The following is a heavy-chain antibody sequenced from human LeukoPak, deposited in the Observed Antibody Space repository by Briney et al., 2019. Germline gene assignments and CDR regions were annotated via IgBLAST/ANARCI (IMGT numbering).Heavy chain of an antibody. D-gene: IGHD3-10*01. CDR1: GFTVSSND. V-gene: IGHV3-66*01. J-gene: IGHJ4*02. Sequence: GGSLRLSCAASGFTVSSNDMTWVRQTPGKGLEWVSIIYSGGNTYYADSVKGRFTISRDNSKNTLYLQTNSLRAEDTAVFYCARDRPGDGYFDYWGQGTLVTVSS. CDR2: IYSGGNT. CDR3: ARDRPGDGYFDY.